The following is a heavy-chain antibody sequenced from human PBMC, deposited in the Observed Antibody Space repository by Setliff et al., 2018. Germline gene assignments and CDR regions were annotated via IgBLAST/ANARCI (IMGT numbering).Heavy chain of an antibody. Sequence: SQTMSLTCPLSGSSISRSSYNWGWIRQPPWKGLEWFGSIYYSGNTYYNATLKGRVTISGDTSKNQFSPKLTAVTSADTAIYYCARHRAVAGAYYFDFWGQGTLVTVSS. J-gene: IGHJ4*02. D-gene: IGHD6-19*01. CDR1: GSSISRSSYN. CDR3: ARHRAVAGAYYFDF. CDR2: IYYSGNT. V-gene: IGHV4-39*01.